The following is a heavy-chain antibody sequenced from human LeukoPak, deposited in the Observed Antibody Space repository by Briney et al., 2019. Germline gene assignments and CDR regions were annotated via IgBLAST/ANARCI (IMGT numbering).Heavy chain of an antibody. CDR3: ASDEGVVGAPGDY. CDR1: GFTISSYC. Sequence: GGSVRFSCAASGFTISSYCMRWVRQAPGKGLEWVANIKQDGSEKYYVDSVKGRFTISRDNAKNSLYLQMNSLRAEDTAVYCCASDEGVVGAPGDYWGQGTLVTVSS. CDR2: IKQDGSEK. J-gene: IGHJ4*02. V-gene: IGHV3-7*03. D-gene: IGHD1-26*01.